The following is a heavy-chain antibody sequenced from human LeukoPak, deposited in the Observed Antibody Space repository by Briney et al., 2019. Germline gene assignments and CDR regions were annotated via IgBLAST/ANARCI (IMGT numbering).Heavy chain of an antibody. CDR3: ARDLRITMIVVATYDAFDI. D-gene: IGHD3-22*01. CDR2: ISSSGTSM. Sequence: GGSLRLSCATSGFTFGDYYMSWIRQAPGKGLEWLSYISSSGTSMDYADSVKGRFAISRNNAKNSLYLEMNSLRAEDTAVYYCARDLRITMIVVATYDAFDIWGQGTMVSVSP. J-gene: IGHJ3*02. CDR1: GFTFGDYY. V-gene: IGHV3-11*01.